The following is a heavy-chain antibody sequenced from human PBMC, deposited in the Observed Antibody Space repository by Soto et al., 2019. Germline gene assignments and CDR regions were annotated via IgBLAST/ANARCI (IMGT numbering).Heavy chain of an antibody. D-gene: IGHD2-21*01. J-gene: IGHJ6*02. CDR3: ARRAGTYCYYDLDV. CDR2: VIPMFGTT. CDR1: ADTFSTYA. V-gene: IGHV1-69*12. Sequence: QVQLVQSGAEVRKPGASMKVSCKASADTFSTYAISWVRQAPGQGLAWMGGVIPMFGTTNNAQKFLGRVTVTVDESPGQTYMELSSLRSENTAVYYCARRAGTYCYYDLDVWGHWTKVTVSS.